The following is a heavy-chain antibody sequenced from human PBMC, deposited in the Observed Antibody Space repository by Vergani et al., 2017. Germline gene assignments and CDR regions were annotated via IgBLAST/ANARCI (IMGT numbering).Heavy chain of an antibody. J-gene: IGHJ3*02. D-gene: IGHD6-13*01. V-gene: IGHV3-33*08. CDR2: IWYDGSNK. Sequence: VQLVESGGGLVKPGGSLRLSCAASGFTFSSYSMNWVRQAPGKGLECVAVIWYDGSNKYYADSVKGRFTISRDNSKNTLYLQMNSLGAEDTAVYYCAREGAAAGAFDIWGQGTMVTVSS. CDR3: AREGAAAGAFDI. CDR1: GFTFSSYS.